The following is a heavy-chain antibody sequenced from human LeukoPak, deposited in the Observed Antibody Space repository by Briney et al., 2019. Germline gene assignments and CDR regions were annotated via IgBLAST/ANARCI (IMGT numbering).Heavy chain of an antibody. CDR1: GFTFSSYA. D-gene: IGHD5-18*01. Sequence: GGSLRLSCAASGFTFSSYAMSWVRQAPGKGLEWVSAISGSGGSTYYADSVKGRFTISRDNSKNTLYLQMNSLRAEDTAVYYCAKDVRKGSGYLQDYWGQGTLVTVSS. CDR2: ISGSGGST. V-gene: IGHV3-23*01. CDR3: AKDVRKGSGYLQDY. J-gene: IGHJ4*02.